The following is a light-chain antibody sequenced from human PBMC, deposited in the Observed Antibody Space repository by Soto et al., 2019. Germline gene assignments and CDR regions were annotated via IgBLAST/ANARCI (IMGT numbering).Light chain of an antibody. Sequence: EIVLTQSPGTLSLSPGERSTLSCRASQSVSSSYLAWYQQRPGQAPRLLISGASSRATGIPDRFSGSGSGTDFTLTISRLEPEDFAMYYCQHYGNSPPLTFGGGTKVEIK. CDR3: QHYGNSPPLT. J-gene: IGKJ4*01. V-gene: IGKV3-20*01. CDR1: QSVSSSY. CDR2: GAS.